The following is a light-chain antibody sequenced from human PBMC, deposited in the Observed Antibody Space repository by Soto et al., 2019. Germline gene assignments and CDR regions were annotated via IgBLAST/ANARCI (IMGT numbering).Light chain of an antibody. Sequence: IGLSQSPGTLSMSPGERATRSCRASQSVSSSYLAWYQQKPGQAPRLLIYRTSNRATGIPDRFSGSGSGTDFTLTISSLEPEDFAVYWCQQYDSSPRPFGQGTKVDIK. J-gene: IGKJ1*01. CDR2: RTS. V-gene: IGKV3-20*01. CDR3: QQYDSSPRP. CDR1: QSVSSSY.